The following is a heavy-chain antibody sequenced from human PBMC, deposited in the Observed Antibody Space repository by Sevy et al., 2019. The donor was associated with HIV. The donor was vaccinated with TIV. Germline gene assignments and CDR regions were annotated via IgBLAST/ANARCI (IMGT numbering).Heavy chain of an antibody. D-gene: IGHD3-16*01. CDR1: GFSFDSYG. Sequence: GGSLRLSCAVSGFSFDSYGMTWVRQAPGKGLEWVSGISGSGVSTYYADSVKGRFIISRDNSKKSLYLQMNSLRSEDPAVYYGAKGGECHYDPGEIGYYFYYYNMDVWGKGTTVTVSS. CDR2: ISGSGVST. CDR3: AKGGECHYDPGEIGYYFYYYNMDV. V-gene: IGHV3-23*01. J-gene: IGHJ6*03.